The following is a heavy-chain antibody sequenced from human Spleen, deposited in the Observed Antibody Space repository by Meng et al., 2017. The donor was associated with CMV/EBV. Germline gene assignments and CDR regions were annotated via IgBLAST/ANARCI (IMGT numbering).Heavy chain of an antibody. Sequence: CKASGYIFTGYYMHWVRQAPGQGLEWMGWINPSSGTTNYAQKFQARITMTRDTSINTGYMELNRLTSDDTAIYYCARADTIIISVYWGQGTLVTVSS. CDR2: INPSSGTT. CDR3: ARADTIIISVY. CDR1: GYIFTGYY. V-gene: IGHV1-2*02. J-gene: IGHJ4*01. D-gene: IGHD3-16*01.